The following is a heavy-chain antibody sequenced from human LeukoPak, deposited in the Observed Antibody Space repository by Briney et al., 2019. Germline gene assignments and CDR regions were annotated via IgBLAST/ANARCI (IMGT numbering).Heavy chain of an antibody. CDR2: IIPIFGTA. CDR3: ARDARAYCGGDCYFTP. Sequence: SVKVSCKASGYTFTSYGISWVRQAPGQGLEWMGGIIPIFGTANYAQKFQGRVTITADESTSTAYMELSSLRSEDTAVYYCARDARAYCGGDCYFTPWGQRTLVTVSS. V-gene: IGHV1-69*13. J-gene: IGHJ5*02. CDR1: GYTFTSYG. D-gene: IGHD2-21*02.